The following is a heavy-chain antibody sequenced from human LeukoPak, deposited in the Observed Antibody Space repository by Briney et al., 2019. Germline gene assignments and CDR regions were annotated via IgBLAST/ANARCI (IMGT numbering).Heavy chain of an antibody. V-gene: IGHV3-11*01. Sequence: PGGSLRLSCAASGCTFSDYYMSWIRQAPGKGLEWVSYISSSGSTIYYADSVKGRFTISWDNAKNSLYLQMNSLRAEDTAVYYCARVGSSAYNWFDPGDQGTLVTVSS. D-gene: IGHD6-13*01. J-gene: IGHJ5*02. CDR1: GCTFSDYY. CDR2: ISSSGSTI. CDR3: ARVGSSAYNWFDP.